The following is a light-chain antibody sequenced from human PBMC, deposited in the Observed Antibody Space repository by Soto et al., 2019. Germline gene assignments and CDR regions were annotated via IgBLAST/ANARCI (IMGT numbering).Light chain of an antibody. J-gene: IGKJ4*01. Sequence: DIQMTQSPSSLSASLGDRVTITCRASQGIGVYLAWFQQKPGKVPRLLIYAASALQSGVPSRFSGGGSGTDFTLNINSLQHEDVATSYCQKYNSAPLTFGGGTKVEIK. CDR1: QGIGVY. CDR2: AAS. V-gene: IGKV1-27*01. CDR3: QKYNSAPLT.